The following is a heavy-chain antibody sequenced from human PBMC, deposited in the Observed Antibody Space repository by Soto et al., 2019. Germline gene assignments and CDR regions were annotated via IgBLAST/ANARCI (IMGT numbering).Heavy chain of an antibody. D-gene: IGHD3-10*01. Sequence: VGSVRLSCAASGFTFTNYTMHWVRHAPGKGLEWVALISYDEIDKYYADAVKGRFTISRDNSKNTLYLQMDSLRAEDTAVYYCAGSSGSSHYWGRGTLVTVSS. CDR3: AGSSGSSHY. V-gene: IGHV3-30*04. CDR2: ISYDEIDK. CDR1: GFTFTNYT. J-gene: IGHJ4*02.